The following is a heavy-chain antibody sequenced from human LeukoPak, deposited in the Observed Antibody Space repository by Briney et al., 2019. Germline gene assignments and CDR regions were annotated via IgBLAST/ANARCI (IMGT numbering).Heavy chain of an antibody. CDR2: IYYSGST. D-gene: IGHD6-19*01. Sequence: SETLSLTCTVSGVSVSSGSYYWSWIRQPPGKGLEWIGYIYYSGSTNYNPSLKSRVTISVDTSKNQFSLKLSSVTAADTAVYYCAREGSSGCFDYWGQGTLVTVSS. CDR3: AREGSSGCFDY. CDR1: GVSVSSGSYY. V-gene: IGHV4-61*01. J-gene: IGHJ4*02.